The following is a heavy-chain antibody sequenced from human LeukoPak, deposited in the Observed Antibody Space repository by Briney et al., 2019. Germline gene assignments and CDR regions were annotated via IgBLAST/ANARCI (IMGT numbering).Heavy chain of an antibody. D-gene: IGHD3-22*01. Sequence: GASVKVSCNASGYTFTSYGINWVRQAPGQGLEWMGWISGYNGNTKYAQKLQGRVTMTTDTSTSTAYMELRSLRSDDTAVYYCARGRTHRYYYDSSGYYGGAFDIWGQGTMVTVSS. J-gene: IGHJ3*02. CDR2: ISGYNGNT. CDR3: ARGRTHRYYYDSSGYYGGAFDI. CDR1: GYTFTSYG. V-gene: IGHV1-18*01.